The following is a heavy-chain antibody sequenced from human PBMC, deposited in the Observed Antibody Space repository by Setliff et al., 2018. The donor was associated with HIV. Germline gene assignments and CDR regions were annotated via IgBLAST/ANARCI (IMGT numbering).Heavy chain of an antibody. CDR2: INWNGGST. V-gene: IGHV3-20*04. Sequence: PGGSLRLSCKASGFTFSSYAMSWVRQAPGKGLEWVSGINWNGGSTGYADSVKGRFTISRDDAKNSVYLQMHSLRAQDTAVYYCARNSGEMLRGGVFSSYYYALDVWGQGTTVTVSS. CDR1: GFTFSSYA. J-gene: IGHJ6*02. D-gene: IGHD3-10*01. CDR3: ARNSGEMLRGGVFSSYYYALDV.